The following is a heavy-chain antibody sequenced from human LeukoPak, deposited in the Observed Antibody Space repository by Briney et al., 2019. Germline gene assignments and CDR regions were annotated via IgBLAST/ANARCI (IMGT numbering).Heavy chain of an antibody. D-gene: IGHD6-13*01. Sequence: ASVKVSCKASGYTFTSYAMNWVRQAPGQGLEWMGWINTNTGNPTYAQGFTGRSVFSLDTSVSTAYLQISSLKAEDTAVYYCARVSLQQLAYNWFDPWGQGTLVTVSS. J-gene: IGHJ5*02. CDR1: GYTFTSYA. CDR2: INTNTGNP. CDR3: ARVSLQQLAYNWFDP. V-gene: IGHV7-4-1*02.